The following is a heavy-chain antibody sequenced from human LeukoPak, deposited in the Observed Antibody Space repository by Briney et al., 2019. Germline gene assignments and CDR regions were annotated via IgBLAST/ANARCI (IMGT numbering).Heavy chain of an antibody. J-gene: IGHJ6*02. CDR1: GFTFSSYA. Sequence: PGGSLRLSCAASGFTFSSYAMSWVRQAPGKGLEWVSAISGSGGSTYYADFVKGRFTISRDNSKNTLYLQMNSLRAEDTAVYYCAKWESREVYYYYGMDVWGQGTTVTVSS. D-gene: IGHD1-26*01. CDR2: ISGSGGST. CDR3: AKWESREVYYYYGMDV. V-gene: IGHV3-23*01.